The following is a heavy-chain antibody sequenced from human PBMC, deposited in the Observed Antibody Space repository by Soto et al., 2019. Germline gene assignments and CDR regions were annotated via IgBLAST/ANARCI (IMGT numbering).Heavy chain of an antibody. CDR2: IYYSGST. CDR1: GGSISSYY. J-gene: IGHJ6*02. CDR3: ARGRSRSSSPFYYGMDV. D-gene: IGHD6-6*01. Sequence: SETLSLTCTVSGGSISSYYWSWIRQPPGKGLEWIGYIYYSGSTNYNPSLKSRVTISVDTSKNQFSLKLSSVTAADTAVYYCARGRSRSSSPFYYGMDVWGQGTTVT. V-gene: IGHV4-59*01.